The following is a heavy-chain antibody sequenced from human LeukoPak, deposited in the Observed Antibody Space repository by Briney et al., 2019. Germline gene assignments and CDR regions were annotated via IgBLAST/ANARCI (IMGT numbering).Heavy chain of an antibody. J-gene: IGHJ3*02. CDR3: AKNRWVRAPFDI. D-gene: IGHD3-16*02. CDR1: GFTFSSYG. V-gene: IGHV3-30*02. CDR2: IRYDGSNK. Sequence: PGGSLRLSCAASGFTFSSYGMHWVRQAPGKGLEWVAFIRYDGSNKYYADSVKGRFTISRDNSKNTLYLQMNSLRAEDTAVYYCAKNRWVRAPFDIWGQGTMVTVSS.